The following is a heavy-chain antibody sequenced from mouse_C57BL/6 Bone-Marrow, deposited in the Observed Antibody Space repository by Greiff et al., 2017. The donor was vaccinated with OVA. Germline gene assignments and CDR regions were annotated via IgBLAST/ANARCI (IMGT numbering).Heavy chain of an antibody. J-gene: IGHJ1*03. CDR3: ARTGAYWYFDV. CDR2: IYPYNGVS. Sequence: EVQLQQSGPELVKPGASVKISCKASGYSFTGYYMHWVKQSHGNILDWIGYIYPYNGVSSYNQKFKGKATLTVDKSSSTAYMELRSLTAEDAAVDYGARTGAYWYFDVWGTGTTVTVSS. V-gene: IGHV1-31*01. CDR1: GYSFTGYY.